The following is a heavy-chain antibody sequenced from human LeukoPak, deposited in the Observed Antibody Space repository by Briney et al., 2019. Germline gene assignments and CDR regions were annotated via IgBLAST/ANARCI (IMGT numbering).Heavy chain of an antibody. J-gene: IGHJ4*02. CDR3: ARDSYCGGDCFSGFLDY. CDR2: ITSSSSTI. CDR1: GFTFSSYS. Sequence: GGSLRLSCAASGFTFSSYSMNWVRQAPGKGLEWVSYITSSSSTIYYADSVKGRFTISRDNAKNSLYMKMTSLRDEDTAVYYRARDSYCGGDCFSGFLDYWGQGKLVTVSS. D-gene: IGHD2-21*02. V-gene: IGHV3-48*02.